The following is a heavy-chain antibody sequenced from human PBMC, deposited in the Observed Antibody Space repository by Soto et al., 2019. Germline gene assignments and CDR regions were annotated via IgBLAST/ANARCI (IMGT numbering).Heavy chain of an antibody. CDR2: IYKSATT. CDR1: GDSISNLDYF. Sequence: SETLSLTCSVSGDSISNLDYFWAWLRQPPGQALEYIGYIYKSATTYYTPSFESRLAITVQTSNSHCSLNMPSVTAAGXAVFFYTSGRYWLTRRGFPNWCDSGGQGGVVT. CDR3: TSGRYWLTRRGFPNWCDS. D-gene: IGHD5-12*01. V-gene: IGHV4-30-4*01. J-gene: IGHJ5*01.